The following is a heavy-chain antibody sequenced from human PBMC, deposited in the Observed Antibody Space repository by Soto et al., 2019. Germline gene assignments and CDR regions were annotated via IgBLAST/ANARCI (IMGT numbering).Heavy chain of an antibody. D-gene: IGHD3-9*01. CDR3: ARRGGVGYYDILTGYSYPGYYYGMDV. CDR2: IYYSGST. CDR1: GGSISSSSYY. J-gene: IGHJ6*02. V-gene: IGHV4-39*01. Sequence: SETLSLTCTVSGGSISSSSYYWGWIRQPPGKGLEWIGSIYYSGSTYYNPSLKSRVTISVDTSKNQFSLKLSSVTAADTAVYYCARRGGVGYYDILTGYSYPGYYYGMDVWGQGTTVTVSS.